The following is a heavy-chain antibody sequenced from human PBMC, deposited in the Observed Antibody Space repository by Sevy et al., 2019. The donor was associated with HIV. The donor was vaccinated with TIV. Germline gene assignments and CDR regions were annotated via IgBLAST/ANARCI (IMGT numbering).Heavy chain of an antibody. Sequence: GESLKISCAGSGFTFSSYCMSWVRQAPGKGLEWVANINQDGSGKNYVDSVKGRFTISRDNAKNSLYLQMNSLRAEDTAVYYCARDPFSKADYWGQGTLVTVSS. CDR2: INQDGSGK. CDR1: GFTFSSYC. J-gene: IGHJ4*02. V-gene: IGHV3-7*01. D-gene: IGHD4-4*01. CDR3: ARDPFSKADY.